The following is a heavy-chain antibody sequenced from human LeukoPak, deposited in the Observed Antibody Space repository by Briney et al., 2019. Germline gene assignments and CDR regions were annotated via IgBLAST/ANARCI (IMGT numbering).Heavy chain of an antibody. D-gene: IGHD6-6*01. CDR3: ARGPRGDAFDI. Sequence: ASETLSLTCAVYGGSFSGYYWSWIRQPPGKGLEWIGYIYYSGSTNYNPSLKSRVTISVDTSKNQFSLKLSSVTAADTAVYYCARGPRGDAFDIWGQGTMVTVSS. CDR1: GGSFSGYY. J-gene: IGHJ3*02. CDR2: IYYSGST. V-gene: IGHV4-59*01.